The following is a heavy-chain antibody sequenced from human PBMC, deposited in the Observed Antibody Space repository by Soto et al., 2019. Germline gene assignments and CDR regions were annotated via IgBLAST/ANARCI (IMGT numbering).Heavy chain of an antibody. CDR3: ARDSTPLDV. V-gene: IGHV3-48*01. D-gene: IGHD2-15*01. Sequence: EVQLVESGGGLVQPGGSLRLSCAASGFTFSSYSMNWVRQAPGKGLAWGSYISSSSSTIYYADSVKGRFTISRDNAKNSLYLQMNSLRAEDTAVYYCARDSTPLDVWGQGTTVTVSS. J-gene: IGHJ6*02. CDR2: ISSSSSTI. CDR1: GFTFSSYS.